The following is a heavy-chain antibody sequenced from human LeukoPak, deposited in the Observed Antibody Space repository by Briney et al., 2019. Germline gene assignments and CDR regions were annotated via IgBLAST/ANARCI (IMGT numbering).Heavy chain of an antibody. CDR1: GGSISSYY. CDR2: IYYSGST. D-gene: IGHD3-22*01. J-gene: IGHJ4*02. Sequence: SETLSLTCTVSGGSISSYYWSWIRQPPGKGLEWIGYIYYSGSTNYNPSLKSRVTISVDTSKNQFSLKLSSVTAADTAVYYCARRVPYDSSGFEYWGQGTLVTVSS. CDR3: ARRVPYDSSGFEY. V-gene: IGHV4-59*08.